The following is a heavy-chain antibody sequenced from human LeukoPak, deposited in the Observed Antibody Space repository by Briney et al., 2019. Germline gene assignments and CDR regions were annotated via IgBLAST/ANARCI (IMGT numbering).Heavy chain of an antibody. D-gene: IGHD6-19*01. CDR3: ARAVSGRFDY. V-gene: IGHV4-59*08. CDR2: IYYSGST. Sequence: SETLSLTCTVSDGFMSPYHWGWIRQPPGKGLEWTGYIYYSGSTNYNPSLKSRVTISVDTSKNQFSLKLSSVTAADTAIYYCARAVSGRFDYWGQGTLVTVSS. CDR1: DGFMSPYH. J-gene: IGHJ4*02.